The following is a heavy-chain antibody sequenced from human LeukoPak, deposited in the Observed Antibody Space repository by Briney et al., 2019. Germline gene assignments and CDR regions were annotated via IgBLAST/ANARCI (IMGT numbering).Heavy chain of an antibody. CDR3: AKGYSSGWWGGDWFDP. CDR1: GFTFDDYA. J-gene: IGHJ5*02. D-gene: IGHD6-19*01. CDR2: ISWNSGSI. Sequence: GRSLRLSCAASGFTFDDYAMHWVRQAPGKGLEWVSGISWNSGSICYADSVKGRFTISRDNAKNSLYLQMNSLRAEDTALYYCAKGYSSGWWGGDWFDPWGQGTLVTVSS. V-gene: IGHV3-9*01.